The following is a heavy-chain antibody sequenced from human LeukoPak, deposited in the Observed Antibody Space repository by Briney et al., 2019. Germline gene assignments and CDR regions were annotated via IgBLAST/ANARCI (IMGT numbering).Heavy chain of an antibody. CDR3: AKHLLVGGTRGAYAFDI. CDR2: ISGSSGSI. D-gene: IGHD1-26*01. CDR1: GFTFSSYV. V-gene: IGHV3-23*01. J-gene: IGHJ3*02. Sequence: GGSLRLSCAASGFTFSSYVMTWVRQPPGKGLEWVSAISGSSGSIYYADSVKGRFTISRDNSKNTLYPQMNSLRAEDTAGYYCAKHLLVGGTRGAYAFDIWGRGTMVTVSS.